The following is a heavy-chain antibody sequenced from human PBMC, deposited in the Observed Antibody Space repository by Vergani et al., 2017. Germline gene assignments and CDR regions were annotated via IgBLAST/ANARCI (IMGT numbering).Heavy chain of an antibody. J-gene: IGHJ4*02. CDR3: ARASPSNWNEFI. D-gene: IGHD1-1*01. Sequence: EVQLVESGGGLVQPGGSLRLSCAASGFTFSSYSMNWVRQAPGKGLEWVSYIISSSSTIYYADSVKGRFTISRDNAKNSLYLQMNSLRAEDTAVYYCARASPSNWNEFIWGQGTLVTVSS. V-gene: IGHV3-48*04. CDR1: GFTFSSYS. CDR2: IISSSSTI.